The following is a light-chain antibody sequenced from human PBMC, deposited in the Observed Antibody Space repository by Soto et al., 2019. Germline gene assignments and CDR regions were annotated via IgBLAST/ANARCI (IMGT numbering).Light chain of an antibody. CDR2: GTS. V-gene: IGKV3-15*01. Sequence: DIVMTQSRLSLPVTXXEPAXISCMASQGIGDTLAWYQHKPGQTPRXXIYGTSTRATGVPTRFSGSRSGAEFTLTINSLQSEDFAVYYCQPYNNWPLTFGGGTKVDIK. CDR3: QPYNNWPLT. J-gene: IGKJ4*01. CDR1: QGIGDT.